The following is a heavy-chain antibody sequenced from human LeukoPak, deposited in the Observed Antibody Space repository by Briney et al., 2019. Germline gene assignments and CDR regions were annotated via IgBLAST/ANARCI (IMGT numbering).Heavy chain of an antibody. CDR2: IWYDGSNK. Sequence: PGRSLRLSCAASGFTFSTYGMHWVRQAPGKGLEWVAVIWYDGSNKYYADSVKGRFTISRDNPKNTLYLQMNSLRAEDTAVYYCARDPGGTILTGIPRYAFDIWGQGTMVTVSS. V-gene: IGHV3-33*08. CDR3: ARDPGGTILTGIPRYAFDI. CDR1: GFTFSTYG. D-gene: IGHD3-9*01. J-gene: IGHJ3*02.